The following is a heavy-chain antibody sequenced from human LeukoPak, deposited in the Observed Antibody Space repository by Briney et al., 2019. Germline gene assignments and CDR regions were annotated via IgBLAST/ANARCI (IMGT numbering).Heavy chain of an antibody. CDR1: GGSISSSSYY. D-gene: IGHD3-3*01. CDR3: ARERRDSNWFDP. Sequence: SETLSLTCTVSGGSISSSSYYWGWIRQPPGKGLEWIGSIYYSGSTYYNPSLKSRVTISVDTSKNQFSLKLSSVTAADTAVYYCARERRDSNWFDPWGQGTLVTVSS. J-gene: IGHJ5*02. V-gene: IGHV4-39*07. CDR2: IYYSGST.